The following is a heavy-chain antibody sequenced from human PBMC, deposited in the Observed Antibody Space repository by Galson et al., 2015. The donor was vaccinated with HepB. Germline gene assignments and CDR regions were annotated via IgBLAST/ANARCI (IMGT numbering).Heavy chain of an antibody. CDR3: ATTYSFY. V-gene: IGHV3-66*01. J-gene: IGHJ4*02. CDR1: GFTVSSNY. CDR2: IYSGYST. Sequence: SLRLSCAASGFTVSSNYMTWVRQAPGKGLEWVSIIYSGYSTYYADSVKGRFTISRDNSKNALYLQMNSLRAEDTAVYYCATTYSFYWGQGTVVTVSS. D-gene: IGHD5-18*01.